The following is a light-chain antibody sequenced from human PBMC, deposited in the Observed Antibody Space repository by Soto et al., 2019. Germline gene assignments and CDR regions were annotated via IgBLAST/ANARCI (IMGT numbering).Light chain of an antibody. Sequence: QSPGAQPASVSWSPRQSLTISCTGTTSDIGFYDYVSWYQQYPGKAPKLLIYGVTIRPSGISNRFSGSKSGSTASLTISGLRDEDEADYYCSSYSTSYFYFFGSGTKVTV. CDR1: TSDIGFYDY. CDR2: GVT. J-gene: IGLJ1*01. V-gene: IGLV2-14*01. CDR3: SSYSTSYFYF.